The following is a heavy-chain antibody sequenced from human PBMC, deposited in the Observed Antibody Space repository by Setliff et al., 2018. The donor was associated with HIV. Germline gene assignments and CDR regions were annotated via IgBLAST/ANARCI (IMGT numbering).Heavy chain of an antibody. CDR1: GPSINSHY. CDR2: IYSTGST. Sequence: SETLSLTCTVSGPSINSHYWSWIRQSPGKGFEWIGYIYSTGSTNYNPSLQSRVTISMVASRNQFSLKVTSVTAADTAVYYCAKGAGFYGDYTFDHWGQGRQVTVSS. J-gene: IGHJ4*02. D-gene: IGHD4-17*01. CDR3: AKGAGFYGDYTFDH. V-gene: IGHV4-59*11.